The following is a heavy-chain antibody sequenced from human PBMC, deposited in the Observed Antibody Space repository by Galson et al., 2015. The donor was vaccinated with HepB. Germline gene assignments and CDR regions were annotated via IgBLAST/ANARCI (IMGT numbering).Heavy chain of an antibody. CDR2: IYPGDSDT. D-gene: IGHD3-10*01. Sequence: SGAEVKKPGESLKISCKGSGYSFTSYWIGWVRQMPGKGLEWMGIIYPGDSDTRYSPSFQGQVTISADKSISTAYLQWSSLKASDTAMYYCARRASNYYGSGSYGEVFDYWGQGTLVTVSS. CDR3: ARRASNYYGSGSYGEVFDY. J-gene: IGHJ4*02. V-gene: IGHV5-51*01. CDR1: GYSFTSYW.